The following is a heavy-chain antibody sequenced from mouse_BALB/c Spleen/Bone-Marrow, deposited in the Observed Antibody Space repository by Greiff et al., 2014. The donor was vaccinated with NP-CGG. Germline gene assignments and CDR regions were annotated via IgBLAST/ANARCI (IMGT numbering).Heavy chain of an antibody. Sequence: EVHLEESGGDLVKPGGSLKLSCAASGFTFSSYGMSWVRQTPDKRLEWVATISSGGSYTYYPDSVKGRFTISRDNAKNTLYLQMSSLKSEDTAMYYCARQTYYDYDGYFDYWGQGTTLTVSS. D-gene: IGHD2-4*01. CDR2: ISSGGSYT. V-gene: IGHV5-6*01. CDR3: ARQTYYDYDGYFDY. CDR1: GFTFSSYG. J-gene: IGHJ2*01.